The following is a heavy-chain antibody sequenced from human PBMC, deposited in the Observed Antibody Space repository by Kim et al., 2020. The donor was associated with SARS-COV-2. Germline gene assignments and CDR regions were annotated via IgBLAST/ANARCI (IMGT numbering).Heavy chain of an antibody. V-gene: IGHV3-30*18. Sequence: GGSLRLSCAASGFTFSSYGMHWVRQAPGKGLEWVAVISYDGSNKYYADSVKGRFTISRDNSKNTLYLQMNSLRAEDTAVYYCAKGLCSSTSCYVNYYYYGMDVWGQGTTVTVSS. CDR1: GFTFSSYG. D-gene: IGHD2-2*01. CDR3: AKGLCSSTSCYVNYYYYGMDV. CDR2: ISYDGSNK. J-gene: IGHJ6*02.